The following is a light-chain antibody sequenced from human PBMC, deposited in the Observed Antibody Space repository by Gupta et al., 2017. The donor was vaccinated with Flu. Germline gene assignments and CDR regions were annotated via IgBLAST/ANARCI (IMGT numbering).Light chain of an antibody. J-gene: IGLJ2*01. CDR2: EVS. CDR1: SGDLGGYND. CDR3: TSYTNTNTLVV. Sequence: QSALTHPPPVSGPPGQPLTIPCTGSSGDLGGYNDVSWYQQHPGKAPKLVIVEVSNRPAVVAKRFSGSKSGNAASLTISGLQAEDEAEDYCTSYTNTNTLVVFGGGTKLTVL. V-gene: IGLV2-14*01.